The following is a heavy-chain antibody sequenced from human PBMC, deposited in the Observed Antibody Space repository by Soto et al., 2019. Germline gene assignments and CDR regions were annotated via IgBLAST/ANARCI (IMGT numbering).Heavy chain of an antibody. CDR2: IIPLFDSA. D-gene: IGHD3-3*01. CDR1: GDTFSNQA. Sequence: QVHLVQSGTEVKKPGSSVKVSCKTSGDTFSNQAISWVRQAPGQGLEWMGGIIPLFDSASYAQRSHDRVTITADKFTNTVYMALRSLASEDTAVYYCAASTFQSGVSGYFHLDHWGQGTLVTVSS. V-gene: IGHV1-69*06. J-gene: IGHJ4*02. CDR3: AASTFQSGVSGYFHLDH.